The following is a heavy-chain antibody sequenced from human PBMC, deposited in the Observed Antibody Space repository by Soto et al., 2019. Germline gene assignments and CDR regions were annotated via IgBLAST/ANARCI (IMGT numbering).Heavy chain of an antibody. CDR3: AAYSDGWTGFDY. D-gene: IGHD6-25*01. J-gene: IGHJ4*02. V-gene: IGHV1-58*01. Sequence: QKQLVQSGPEVKKPGTSVMVSCKASGFTFSSSAVQWVRQARGQRLEWIGWIVVGSGDTKYTQKSQERVTISRDMSTSTAYMELSSLRSEDTAVYFCAAYSDGWTGFDYWGQGTLVTVSS. CDR2: IVVGSGDT. CDR1: GFTFSSSA.